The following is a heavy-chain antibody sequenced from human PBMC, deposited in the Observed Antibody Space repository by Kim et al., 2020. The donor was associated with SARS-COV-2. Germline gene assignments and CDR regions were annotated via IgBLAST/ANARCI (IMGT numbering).Heavy chain of an antibody. Sequence: GGSLRLSCTASGFTFGDYAMSWFRQAPGKGLEWVGFIRSKAYGGTTEYAASVKGRFTISRDDSKSIAYLQMNSLKTEDTAVYYCNLRLQSRVNWFDPRGQGTLVTVSS. CDR1: GFTFGDYA. D-gene: IGHD2-21*01. J-gene: IGHJ5*02. V-gene: IGHV3-49*03. CDR3: NLRLQSRVNWFDP. CDR2: IRSKAYGGTT.